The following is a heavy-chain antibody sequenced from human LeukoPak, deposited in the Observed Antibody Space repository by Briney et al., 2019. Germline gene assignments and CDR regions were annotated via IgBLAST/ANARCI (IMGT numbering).Heavy chain of an antibody. CDR1: GFNFNTYA. J-gene: IGHJ3*02. V-gene: IGHV3-23*01. CDR3: AKHYYDSSGYWAFDI. Sequence: GGSLRLSCAASGFNFNTYALSWVRQVPGKGLEWVSGISASGSEVFYAESVKGRFTISRDNSKNTLYLQMNSERAEDTALYFCAKHYYDSSGYWAFDIWGQGTMVTVSS. CDR2: ISASGSEV. D-gene: IGHD3-22*01.